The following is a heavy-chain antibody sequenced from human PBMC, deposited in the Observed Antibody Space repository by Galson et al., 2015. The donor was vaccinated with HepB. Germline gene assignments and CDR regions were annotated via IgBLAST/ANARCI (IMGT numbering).Heavy chain of an antibody. Sequence: SLRLSCAASGFNFHSYALNWVRQVSGYGLGWVSTITGKGLGTNYADSVKWRLSVSGDFSISTLYLQMDSLRAGDTAISYCAKDTYASATDWGQETLVTVSA. CDR1: GFNFHSYA. CDR2: ITGKGLGT. CDR3: AKDTYASATD. V-gene: IGHV3-23*01. D-gene: IGHD3-16*01. J-gene: IGHJ4*02.